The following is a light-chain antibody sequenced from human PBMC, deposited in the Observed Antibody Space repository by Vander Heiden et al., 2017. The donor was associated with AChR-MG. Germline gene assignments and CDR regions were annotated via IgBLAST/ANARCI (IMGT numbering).Light chain of an antibody. CDR2: AAS. J-gene: IGKJ2*01. CDR1: QSISTY. V-gene: IGKV1-39*01. Sequence: DIQMTQFPSSLSASVGDRVTITCRASQSISTYLNWYQQKPGKAPKLLIYAASSLQSGVPSRFSAYGSGTDFTLTISSLQPEDFAIYYCQQSYSAPMYTFGQGTKVEIK. CDR3: QQSYSAPMYT.